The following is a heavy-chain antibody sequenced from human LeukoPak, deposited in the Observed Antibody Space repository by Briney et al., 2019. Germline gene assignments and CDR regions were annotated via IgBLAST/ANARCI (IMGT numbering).Heavy chain of an antibody. CDR2: ISSSSYI. CDR3: ADPGVGY. CDR1: GFTFSSYS. Sequence: PGGSLRLSCAASGFTFSSYSMNWVRQAPGKGLEWVSSISSSSYIYYADSVKGRFTISRDNAKNSLYLQMNNLRADDTAVYYCADPGVGYWGQGTLVTVSS. D-gene: IGHD2-8*01. V-gene: IGHV3-21*01. J-gene: IGHJ4*02.